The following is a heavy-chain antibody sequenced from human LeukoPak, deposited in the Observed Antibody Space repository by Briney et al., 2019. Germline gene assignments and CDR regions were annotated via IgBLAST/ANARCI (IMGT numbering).Heavy chain of an antibody. CDR3: AREYSGSPYMEV. CDR2: ISYDGSNK. CDR1: GFTFSSYA. J-gene: IGHJ6*03. V-gene: IGHV3-30*01. D-gene: IGHD1-26*01. Sequence: GGSLRLSCAASGFTFSSYAMHWVRQAPGKGLEWVAVISYDGSNKYYADSVKGRFTISRDNSKNTLYLQMNSLRAEDTAVYYCAREYSGSPYMEVWGKGTTVTVSS.